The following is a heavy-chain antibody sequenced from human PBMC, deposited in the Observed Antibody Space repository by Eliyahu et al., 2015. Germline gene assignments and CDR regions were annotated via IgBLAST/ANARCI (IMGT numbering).Heavy chain of an antibody. V-gene: IGHV3-23*01. CDR2: ISGSGGST. D-gene: IGHD4-17*01. CDR3: AKGLTVTTGGY. J-gene: IGHJ4*02. Sequence: EVQLLXSGGGLVQPGGSLRLSXAAXGXTFSSXAMXWVRQAPGKGLEWVSAISGSGGSTYYADSVKGRFTISRDNSKNTLYLQMNSLRAEDTAVYYCAKGLTVTTGGYWGQGTLVTVSS. CDR1: GXTFSSXA.